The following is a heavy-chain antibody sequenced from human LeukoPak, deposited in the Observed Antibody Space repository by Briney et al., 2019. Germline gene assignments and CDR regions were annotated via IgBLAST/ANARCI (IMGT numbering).Heavy chain of an antibody. Sequence: SQTLSLTCAISGDTVSNKNAAWNWIMQSPSRGLEWLGRTYYRSKLYNDYAVSVKGRIDINPNTSKNQYSLRLNPVTPEDTAVYFCAREGVGDTMDNWGQGTLVTVSS. CDR2: TYYRSKLYN. CDR1: GDTVSNKNAA. D-gene: IGHD1-26*01. CDR3: AREGVGDTMDN. V-gene: IGHV6-1*01. J-gene: IGHJ4*02.